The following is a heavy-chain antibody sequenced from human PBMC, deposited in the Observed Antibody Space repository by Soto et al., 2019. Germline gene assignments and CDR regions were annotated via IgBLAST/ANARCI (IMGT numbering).Heavy chain of an antibody. Sequence: EVQLLESGGGLVQPGGSLRLSCAAYGFTVSDYDMGWVRQAPGKGLEWVSLIRGDGGATYHADSVEGRLTISRDTSENTVYLQMNSLRAEDTALYYCAKDRRGGEYPAFDLWGQGTMVTVSS. CDR3: AKDRRGGEYPAFDL. D-gene: IGHD2-21*01. CDR2: IRGDGGAT. CDR1: GFTVSDYD. V-gene: IGHV3-23*01. J-gene: IGHJ3*01.